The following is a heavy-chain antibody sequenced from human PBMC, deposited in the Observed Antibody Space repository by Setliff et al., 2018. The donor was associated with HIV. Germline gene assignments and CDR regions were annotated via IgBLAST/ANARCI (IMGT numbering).Heavy chain of an antibody. J-gene: IGHJ4*02. Sequence: PGGSLRLSCAASGFTFNTYWMTWVRQAPGKGLEWVANIKQDGGEKYYADSVEGRFTISRDNAKNSLFLQMNTLTAEDTAVYYCARNYNFWSGYHTPWYFDYWGQGTLVTVSS. V-gene: IGHV3-7*01. CDR3: ARNYNFWSGYHTPWYFDY. CDR1: GFTFNTYW. D-gene: IGHD3-3*01. CDR2: IKQDGGEK.